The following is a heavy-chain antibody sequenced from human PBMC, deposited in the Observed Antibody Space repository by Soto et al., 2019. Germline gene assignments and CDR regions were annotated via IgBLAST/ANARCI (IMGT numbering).Heavy chain of an antibody. Sequence: GASVKVSCKASGYTFTSYYMHWVRQAPGQRLEWMGIINPSGGSTSYAQKFQGRVTMTRDTSTSTVYMELSSLRSEDTAVYYCARVDSDTYYDFWSGYNPYYYYGMDVWGQGTTVTVSS. CDR3: ARVDSDTYYDFWSGYNPYYYYGMDV. CDR1: GYTFTSYY. CDR2: INPSGGST. J-gene: IGHJ6*02. D-gene: IGHD3-3*01. V-gene: IGHV1-46*01.